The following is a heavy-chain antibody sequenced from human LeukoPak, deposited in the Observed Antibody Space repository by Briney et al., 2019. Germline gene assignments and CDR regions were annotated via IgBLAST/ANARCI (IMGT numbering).Heavy chain of an antibody. V-gene: IGHV3-23*01. D-gene: IGHD1-26*01. CDR3: AKERGRWELLGEYDP. J-gene: IGHJ5*02. CDR1: VFTFSICD. CDR2: ISGSGGSE. Sequence: GGSLRLSCAPSVFTFSICDMICVPHSPGKGGEWVSAISGSGGSEYYADSVKGRFTISRDNSKNTLYLQMNSMRAEDTAVYYCAKERGRWELLGEYDPWGQGTLVTVSS.